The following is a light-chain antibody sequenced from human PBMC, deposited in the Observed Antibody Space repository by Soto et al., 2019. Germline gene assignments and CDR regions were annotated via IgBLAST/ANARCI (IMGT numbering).Light chain of an antibody. CDR2: AAS. CDR1: QSISNY. V-gene: IGKV1-27*01. CDR3: QKYNSAPPFT. J-gene: IGKJ3*01. Sequence: IQMTQSPSTLSASGGDRVTITCRASQSISNYLAWYQQKPGKVPKLLIYAASTLQSGVPSRFSGSGSGTDFTLTISSLQPEDVATYYCQKYNSAPPFTFGPGTKVDIK.